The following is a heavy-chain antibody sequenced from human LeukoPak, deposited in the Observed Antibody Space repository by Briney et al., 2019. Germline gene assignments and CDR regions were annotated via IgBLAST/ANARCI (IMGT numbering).Heavy chain of an antibody. CDR3: ASLPTGFPNRFDF. J-gene: IGHJ5*01. Sequence: GRSRIPACAASGFPGRNYVMGWVRHAPGNRQEPVSTIGKRCDSTYYSDSVNGRFTISRDNSKSTLYLQMNSLRAEDTAIYYCASLPTGFPNRFDFWGQGTLVTVSS. D-gene: IGHD3-9*01. V-gene: IGHV3-23*01. CDR2: IGKRCDST. CDR1: GFPGRNYV.